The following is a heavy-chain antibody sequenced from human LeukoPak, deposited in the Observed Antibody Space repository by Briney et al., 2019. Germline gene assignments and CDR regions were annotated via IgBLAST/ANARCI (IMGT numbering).Heavy chain of an antibody. Sequence: SVKVSCKASGGTFSSYAISWVRQAPGQGLEWMGGIIPIFGTANYAQKFQGRVTITADESTSTAYMELSSLRSEDTAVYYCARDGLGSSGYRNWFDPWGQGTLVTVSS. CDR1: GGTFSSYA. V-gene: IGHV1-69*13. D-gene: IGHD3-22*01. J-gene: IGHJ5*02. CDR2: IIPIFGTA. CDR3: ARDGLGSSGYRNWFDP.